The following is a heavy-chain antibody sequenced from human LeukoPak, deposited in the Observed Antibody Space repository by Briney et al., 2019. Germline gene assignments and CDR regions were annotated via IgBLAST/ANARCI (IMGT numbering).Heavy chain of an antibody. CDR1: GFTFSSYG. D-gene: IGHD3-16*01. Sequence: PGGSLRLSCAASGFTFSSYGMSWVRQAPEKGLEWVSAISGSGTSTYYADSVKGRFTISRDNSKNTLSLQMNSLRAEDTAVYYCAKGGAGHYYGMDVWGQGTTVTVSS. CDR2: ISGSGTST. CDR3: AKGGAGHYYGMDV. V-gene: IGHV3-23*01. J-gene: IGHJ6*02.